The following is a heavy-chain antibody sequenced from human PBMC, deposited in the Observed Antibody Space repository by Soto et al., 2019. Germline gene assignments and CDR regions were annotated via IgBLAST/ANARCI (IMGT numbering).Heavy chain of an antibody. CDR3: ARRVTWEYYYYYMDV. CDR2: ISSSSSTI. CDR1: GFTFSSYS. J-gene: IGHJ6*03. D-gene: IGHD1-26*01. V-gene: IGHV3-48*01. Sequence: GGSLRLSCGASGFTFSSYSMNWVRQAPGKGLEWVSYISSSSSTIYYADSVKGRFTISRDNAKNPLYLQMNSLRAEDTAVYYCARRVTWEYYYYYMDVWGKGTTVTVSS.